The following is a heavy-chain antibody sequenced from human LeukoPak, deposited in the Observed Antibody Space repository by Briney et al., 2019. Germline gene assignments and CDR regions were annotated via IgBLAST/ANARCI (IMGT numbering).Heavy chain of an antibody. Sequence: PSETLSLTCAVYGGSFSGYYWSWIRQPPGKGLEWIGEINHSGSTNYNPSLKSRVTISVDTSKNQFSLKLSSATAADTAVYYCASTGYSSGWYRYWGQGTLVTVSS. J-gene: IGHJ4*02. CDR2: INHSGST. D-gene: IGHD6-19*01. CDR3: ASTGYSSGWYRY. CDR1: GGSFSGYY. V-gene: IGHV4-34*01.